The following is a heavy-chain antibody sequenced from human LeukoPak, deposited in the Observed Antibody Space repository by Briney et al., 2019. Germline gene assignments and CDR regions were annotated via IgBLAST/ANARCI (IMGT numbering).Heavy chain of an antibody. J-gene: IGHJ4*02. CDR1: GYTFTGYH. V-gene: IGHV1-2*06. CDR2: INPYSGDT. D-gene: IGHD6-13*01. CDR3: ARDQGSLTRSWYTGY. Sequence: ASVKVSCKASGYTFTGYHIHWVRQAPGQGLEWMGRINPYSGDTNFAQKFQGRGTMTRDTSITTAHMDLSSLTPDDTAVYFCARDQGSLTRSWYTGYWGQGTQVTVSS.